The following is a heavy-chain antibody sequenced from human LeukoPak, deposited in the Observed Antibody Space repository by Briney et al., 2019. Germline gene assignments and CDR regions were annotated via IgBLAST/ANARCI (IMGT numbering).Heavy chain of an antibody. D-gene: IGHD3-9*01. CDR3: ARGPRLVPLDAFDI. CDR1: GYTFTGYY. V-gene: IGHV1-2*02. Sequence: ASVKVSCKASGYTFTGYYMHWVRQAPGQGLEWMGWINPNSGGTNYAQKFQGRVTMTRDTSISTAHMELSRLRSDDTAVYYCARGPRLVPLDAFDIWGQGTMVTVSS. J-gene: IGHJ3*02. CDR2: INPNSGGT.